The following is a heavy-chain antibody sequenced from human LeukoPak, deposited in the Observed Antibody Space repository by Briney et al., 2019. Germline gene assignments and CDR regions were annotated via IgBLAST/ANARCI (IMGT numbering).Heavy chain of an antibody. V-gene: IGHV3-21*01. J-gene: IGHJ5*02. CDR3: ARGIQNYYDSSGYPNWFDP. CDR1: GFTFSSYA. D-gene: IGHD3-22*01. CDR2: ISSSSSYI. Sequence: GGSLRLSCAASGFTFSSYAMNWVRQAPGKGLEWVSSISSSSSYIYYADSVKGRFTISRDNAKNSLYLQMNSLRAEDTAVYYCARGIQNYYDSSGYPNWFDPWGQGTLVTVSS.